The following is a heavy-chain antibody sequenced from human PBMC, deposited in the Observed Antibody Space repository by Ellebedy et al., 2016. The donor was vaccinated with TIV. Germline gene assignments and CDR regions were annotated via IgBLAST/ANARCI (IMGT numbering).Heavy chain of an antibody. CDR3: ARYCNSTTCSNWFHP. V-gene: IGHV1-18*01. Sequence: AASVTVSCKASGYSFTSYGISWVRQAPGQGLEWMGWISANNGNTKYPQKPQGRVTMTTDTSTSTAYMELRSLRSDDTAVYYCARYCNSTTCSNWFHPWGQGTLVTVSS. D-gene: IGHD2-2*01. CDR2: ISANNGNT. J-gene: IGHJ5*02. CDR1: GYSFTSYG.